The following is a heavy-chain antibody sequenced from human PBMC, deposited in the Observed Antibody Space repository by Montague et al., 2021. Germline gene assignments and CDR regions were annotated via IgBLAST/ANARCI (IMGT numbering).Heavy chain of an antibody. J-gene: IGHJ6*03. CDR2: ST. CDR3: ERATVGASCYFYYYYMDV. D-gene: IGHD2-2*01. V-gene: IGHV4-4*06. Sequence: STNSNPSLKSRVSMSEDTSKNQFSLKLSSVTAADTAVYCCERATVGASCYFYYYYMDVWGRGTTITVSS.